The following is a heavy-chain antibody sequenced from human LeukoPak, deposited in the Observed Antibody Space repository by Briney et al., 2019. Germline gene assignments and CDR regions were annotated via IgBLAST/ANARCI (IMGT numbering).Heavy chain of an antibody. CDR2: ISSSSSYI. D-gene: IGHD3-3*01. CDR3: ARDLEGRFLEWDY. V-gene: IGHV3-21*01. Sequence: GGSLRLSCAASGFTFSSYSMNWVRQAPGKGLEWVSSISSSSSYIYYADSVKGRFTISRDNAKNSLYLQMNSLRAEDTAVYYCARDLEGRFLEWDYWGQGTLVTVFS. J-gene: IGHJ4*02. CDR1: GFTFSSYS.